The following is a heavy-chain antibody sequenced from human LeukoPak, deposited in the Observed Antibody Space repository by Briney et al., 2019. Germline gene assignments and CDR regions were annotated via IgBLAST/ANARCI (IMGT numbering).Heavy chain of an antibody. Sequence: ASVKVSCKASGYTFTSYGVSWVRQAPGQGLEWMGWINPTSGGTDYPQKFQGRVTMTGDTSISTAYMELSRLRSDDTAVYFCARGPYGGNSYFDYWGQGTLVTVSS. CDR2: INPTSGGT. CDR1: GYTFTSYG. CDR3: ARGPYGGNSYFDY. V-gene: IGHV1-2*02. J-gene: IGHJ4*02. D-gene: IGHD4-23*01.